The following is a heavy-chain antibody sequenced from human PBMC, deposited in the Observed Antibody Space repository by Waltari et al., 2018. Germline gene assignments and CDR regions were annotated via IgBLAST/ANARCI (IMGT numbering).Heavy chain of an antibody. D-gene: IGHD3-3*01. J-gene: IGHJ5*02. CDR1: GGSFSGYY. CDR2: INHSGRN. V-gene: IGHV4-34*01. CDR3: AREGAFGVVIVTPHNWFDP. Sequence: QVQLQQWGAGLLKPSETLSLTCAVYGGSFSGYYWSWIRQPPGKGLEWIGEINHSGRNNYIPSLKSRVTITVDTSKNQFSLKLSSVTAADTAVYYCAREGAFGVVIVTPHNWFDPWGQGTLVTVSS.